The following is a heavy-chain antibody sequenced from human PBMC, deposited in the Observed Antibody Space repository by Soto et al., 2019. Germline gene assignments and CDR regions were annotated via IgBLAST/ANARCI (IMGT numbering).Heavy chain of an antibody. CDR1: GYTFTSYG. CDR3: ARDSYSSGWQNYYYYYMDV. J-gene: IGHJ6*03. Sequence: QVQLVQSGAEVKKPGASVKVSCKASGYTFTSYGISGVRQAPGQGLEWMGWISAYNGNTNYGQKLQGRVTMTTDTSTSTAYMELRSLRSDDTAVYYCARDSYSSGWQNYYYYYMDVWGKGTTVTVSS. D-gene: IGHD6-19*01. V-gene: IGHV1-18*01. CDR2: ISAYNGNT.